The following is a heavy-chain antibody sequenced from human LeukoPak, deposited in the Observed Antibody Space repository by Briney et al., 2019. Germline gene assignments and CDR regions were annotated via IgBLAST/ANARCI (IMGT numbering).Heavy chain of an antibody. D-gene: IGHD3-9*01. Sequence: SEILSLTCTVSGGSISSYYWSWIRQPPGKGLEWIGYIYYSGSTNYNPSLKSRVTISVDTSKNQFSLKLSSVTAADTAVYYCARVYNDILTGYSYGMDVWGQGTTVTVSS. J-gene: IGHJ6*02. CDR3: ARVYNDILTGYSYGMDV. CDR1: GGSISSYY. CDR2: IYYSGST. V-gene: IGHV4-59*01.